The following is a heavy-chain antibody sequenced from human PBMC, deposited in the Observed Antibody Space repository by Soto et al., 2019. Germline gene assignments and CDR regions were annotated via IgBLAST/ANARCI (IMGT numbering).Heavy chain of an antibody. J-gene: IGHJ6*02. D-gene: IGHD6-19*01. Sequence: LSLTCTVSGGAIISSSYYWGWIRQPPGKGLEWIGSIYYSGSTYYNPSLKSRVTVSVDTSKNQFSLKLSSVTAADTAVYYCARATGIAVAGTLYYYYGMDVWGQGTTVTVSS. CDR1: GGAIISSSYY. CDR2: IYYSGST. V-gene: IGHV4-39*01. CDR3: ARATGIAVAGTLYYYYGMDV.